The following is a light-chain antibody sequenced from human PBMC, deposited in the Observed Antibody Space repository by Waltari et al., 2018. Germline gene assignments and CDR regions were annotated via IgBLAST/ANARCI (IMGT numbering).Light chain of an antibody. CDR3: ASYTSHSHVV. Sequence: QSALTQPASVSGSPGQSITISCTGTSSDVGGYNYVPWYQQQPGKVPKLMIFDVSNRPSGVSNRFSGSKSGNTASLTISGLQAEDEADYYCASYTSHSHVVFGGGTKLTVL. J-gene: IGLJ2*01. CDR2: DVS. CDR1: SSDVGGYNY. V-gene: IGLV2-14*01.